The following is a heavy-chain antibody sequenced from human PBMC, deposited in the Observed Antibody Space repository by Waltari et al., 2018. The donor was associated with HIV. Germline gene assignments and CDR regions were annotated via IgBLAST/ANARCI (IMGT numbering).Heavy chain of an antibody. Sequence: EVQLVESGGGLVKPGGSLRLPCAASGFPFSRYSMNWVRQAPGKGLEWVSSISSSSSYIYYADSVKGRFTISRDNAKNSLYLQMNSLRAEDTAVYYCARDTDKYSSLPYFDYWGQGTLVTVSS. D-gene: IGHD6-6*01. CDR1: GFPFSRYS. V-gene: IGHV3-21*01. CDR2: ISSSSSYI. CDR3: ARDTDKYSSLPYFDY. J-gene: IGHJ4*02.